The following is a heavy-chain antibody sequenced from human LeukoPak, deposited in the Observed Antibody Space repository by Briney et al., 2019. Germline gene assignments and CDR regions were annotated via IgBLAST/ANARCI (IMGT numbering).Heavy chain of an antibody. V-gene: IGHV4-59*01. J-gene: IGHJ6*03. D-gene: IGHD1-26*01. CDR2: IYYSGST. CDR3: ARGHSDYYYYMDD. CDR1: GGSISSYY. Sequence: SETLSLTCTVSGGSISSYYWSWIRQPPGKGLEWIGYIYYSGSTNYNPSLKSRVTISVDTSKNQFSLKLSSVTAADTAMYYCARGHSDYYYYMDDWGKGTTVTISS.